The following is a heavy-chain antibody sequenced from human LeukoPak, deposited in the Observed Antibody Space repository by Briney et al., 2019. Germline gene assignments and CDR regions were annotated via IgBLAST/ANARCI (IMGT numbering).Heavy chain of an antibody. Sequence: SETLSLTCTVSGASISSRSYYWGWVRQPPGKGLERIGSIYYSGSTYYNPSLKSRVTISVDTSKNQFSLNLSSVTAADTAVYFCARLVGGYVSYDYWGQGTLVTVSS. J-gene: IGHJ4*02. CDR3: ARLVGGYVSYDY. D-gene: IGHD5-12*01. V-gene: IGHV4-39*01. CDR2: IYYSGST. CDR1: GASISSRSYY.